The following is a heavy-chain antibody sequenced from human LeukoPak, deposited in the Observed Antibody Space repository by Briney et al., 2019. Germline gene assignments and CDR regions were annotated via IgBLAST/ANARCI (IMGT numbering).Heavy chain of an antibody. CDR1: GFTFSSYA. CDR2: ISYDGSNK. V-gene: IGHV3-30-3*01. D-gene: IGHD2/OR15-2a*01. CDR3: AKDVGDVIFFLDY. Sequence: PGGSLRLSCAASGFTFSSYAMHWVRQAPGKGLEWVAVISYDGSNKYYADSVKGRFTISRDNSKNTQYLQMNSLRAEDTAVYYCAKDVGDVIFFLDYWGQGTLVTVSS. J-gene: IGHJ4*02.